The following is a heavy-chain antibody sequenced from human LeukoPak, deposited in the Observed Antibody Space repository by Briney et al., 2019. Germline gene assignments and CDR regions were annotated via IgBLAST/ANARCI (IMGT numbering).Heavy chain of an antibody. CDR2: IRHDGSDK. CDR1: GFTFSSYG. J-gene: IGHJ4*02. V-gene: IGHV3-30*02. Sequence: GGSLRLSCAASGFTFSSYGMNWVRQAPGKGLEWVAFIRHDGSDKSYADSVKGRFTISRDNSENTLYLQINSLRVEDTAVYYCAKDTPTTGYHLDSWGQGTLVTVSS. D-gene: IGHD1-1*01. CDR3: AKDTPTTGYHLDS.